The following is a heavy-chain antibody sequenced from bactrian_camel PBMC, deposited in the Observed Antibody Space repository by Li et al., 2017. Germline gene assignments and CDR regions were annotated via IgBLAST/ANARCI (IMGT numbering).Heavy chain of an antibody. D-gene: IGHD6*01. CDR2: INIAGSR. CDR1: GLTVGAVD. Sequence: HVQLVESGGGLVQPGGSLRLSCAASGLTVGAVDMNWVRKAPGKGLESISTINIAGSRFDTDSVRGRFTISKDDAKNTLYLQMNDLKSDDTAMYYCAADSSSWYHYYYWGRGTQVTVS. J-gene: IGHJ4*01. CDR3: AADSSSWYHYYY. V-gene: IGHV3S14*01.